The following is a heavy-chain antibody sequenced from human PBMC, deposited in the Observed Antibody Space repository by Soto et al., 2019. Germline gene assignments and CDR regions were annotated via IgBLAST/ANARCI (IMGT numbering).Heavy chain of an antibody. J-gene: IGHJ5*02. CDR2: IYYDGSNK. CDR1: GFTFNTYG. D-gene: IGHD2-2*02. V-gene: IGHV3-33*01. CDR3: ARDMGYCTTTTCYSVGGWFDP. Sequence: SLRLSCVASGFTFNTYGMHWVRQAPGKGLEWMASIYYDGSNKYYADSVRGRFTISRDNSKNILYLQINNLGAEDTAVYYCARDMGYCTTTTCYSVGGWFDPWGQGTLVTVSS.